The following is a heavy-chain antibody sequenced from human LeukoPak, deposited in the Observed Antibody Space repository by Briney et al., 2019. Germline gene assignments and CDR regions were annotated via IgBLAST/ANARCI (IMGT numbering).Heavy chain of an antibody. Sequence: PSETLSLTCTVSGGSISSYYWSWIRQPPGKGLEWIGYIYYSGSTNYNPSLKSRVTISVDTSKNQFSLKLSSVTAADTAVYYCARHCGSTSCYSRWYFDLWGRGTLVTVSS. J-gene: IGHJ2*01. CDR2: IYYSGST. D-gene: IGHD2-2*01. CDR3: ARHCGSTSCYSRWYFDL. V-gene: IGHV4-59*08. CDR1: GGSISSYY.